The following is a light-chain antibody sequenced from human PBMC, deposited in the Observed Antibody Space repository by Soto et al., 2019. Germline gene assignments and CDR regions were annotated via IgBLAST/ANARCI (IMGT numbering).Light chain of an antibody. Sequence: DIQMTRSRSTLSATVGYRFTITFRASQNIERWLAWYQQKPGKAPKLLLYDVSSLESGVPSRFSGSGSGTEFILTINGLQPDDFATYFCQKFKSGTWTCGQGNKGDIK. J-gene: IGKJ1*01. V-gene: IGKV1-5*01. CDR1: QNIERW. CDR3: QKFKSGTWT. CDR2: DVS.